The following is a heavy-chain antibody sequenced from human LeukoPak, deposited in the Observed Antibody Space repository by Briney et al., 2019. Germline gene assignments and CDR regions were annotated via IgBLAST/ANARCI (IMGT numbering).Heavy chain of an antibody. V-gene: IGHV1-69*06. D-gene: IGHD3-9*01. Sequence: GASVKVSCKASGYTFTSYGISWVRQAPGQWLEWMGGIIPIFGTANYAQKFQGRVTITADKSTSTAYMELSSLRSEDTAVYYCALGGYYDILTGYYVGYAFDIWGQGTMVTVSS. CDR2: IIPIFGTA. CDR1: GYTFTSYG. J-gene: IGHJ3*02. CDR3: ALGGYYDILTGYYVGYAFDI.